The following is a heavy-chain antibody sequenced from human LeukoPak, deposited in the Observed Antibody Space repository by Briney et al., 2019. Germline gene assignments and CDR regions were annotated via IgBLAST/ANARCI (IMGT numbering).Heavy chain of an antibody. D-gene: IGHD6-19*01. J-gene: IGHJ3*02. Sequence: GGSLRLSCATSGFTFSDYHMNWIRQAPGKGLEWVSAISGSGDSTYYADSVKGRFTISRDNSKNTLYLQMNSLRAEDTAVYYCADFGYSSGWHPDAFDIWGQGTMVTVSS. CDR3: ADFGYSSGWHPDAFDI. V-gene: IGHV3-23*01. CDR1: GFTFSDYH. CDR2: ISGSGDST.